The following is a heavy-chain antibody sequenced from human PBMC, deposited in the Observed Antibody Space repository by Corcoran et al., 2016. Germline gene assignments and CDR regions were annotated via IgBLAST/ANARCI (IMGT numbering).Heavy chain of an antibody. V-gene: IGHV3-21*01. J-gene: IGHJ1*01. CDR3: ARDPNVGAVAGQCRYFQH. D-gene: IGHD6-19*01. CDR2: ISSSSSYI. CDR1: GFTFSSCS. Sequence: EVQLVESGGGLVKPGGSLRLSCAASGFTFSSCSMNWVRQAPGKGLEWVSSISSSSSYIYYADSVKGRFTISRDNAKNSLYPQMNSLRAEDTAVYYCARDPNVGAVAGQCRYFQHWGQGTLVTVSS.